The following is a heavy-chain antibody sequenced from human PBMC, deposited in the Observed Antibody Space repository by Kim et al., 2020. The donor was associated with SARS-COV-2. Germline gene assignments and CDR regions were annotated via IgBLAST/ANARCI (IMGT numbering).Heavy chain of an antibody. CDR2: MNYDGTEK. V-gene: IGHV3-33*01. CDR3: ARDGQGSSSNCDLDS. J-gene: IGHJ4*02. Sequence: GGSLRLSCAASGFTFNRYGMHWVRQAPGKGLEWVALMNYDGTEKYYGDSVKGRFAISRDNSKNMLYLQMNTLRVEDTAVYYCARDGQGSSSNCDLDSWGQGTLVSVSS. CDR1: GFTFNRYG. D-gene: IGHD2-2*01.